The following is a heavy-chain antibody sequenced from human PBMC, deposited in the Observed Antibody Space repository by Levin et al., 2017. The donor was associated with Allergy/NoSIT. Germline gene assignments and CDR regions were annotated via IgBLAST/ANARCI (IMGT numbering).Heavy chain of an antibody. D-gene: IGHD3-22*01. J-gene: IGHJ5*02. CDR2: ITVSGRGT. V-gene: IGHV3-23*01. Sequence: GESLKISCAASGFTFSDYAMTWVRQAPGKGLEWVSGITVSGRGTYYADSVKGRFTISRDNSKNILYLQMNGLRAEDTAVYYCAKNKGPYDSGGYNLGWFDRWGKGTLVTVSS. CDR1: GFTFSDYA. CDR3: AKNKGPYDSGGYNLGWFDR.